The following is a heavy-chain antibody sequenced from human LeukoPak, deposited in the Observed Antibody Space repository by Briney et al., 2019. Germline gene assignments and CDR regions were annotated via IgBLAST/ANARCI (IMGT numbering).Heavy chain of an antibody. CDR1: GGSISSYY. Sequence: PSETLSLTCTVSGGSISSYYWSWIRQPPGKGLEWIGFLSYSGTSNYNPSLKSRVTISLDTSKNQLSLKLSSATAADTAVYYCARMQGPRYFDLWGRGTLVTVSS. CDR2: LSYSGTS. V-gene: IGHV4-59*08. CDR3: ARMQGPRYFDL. J-gene: IGHJ2*01.